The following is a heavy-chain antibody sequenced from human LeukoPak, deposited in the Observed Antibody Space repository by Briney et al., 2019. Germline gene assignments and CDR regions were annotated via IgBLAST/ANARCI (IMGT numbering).Heavy chain of an antibody. CDR3: AIDLSTILGDYFDY. D-gene: IGHD3-3*01. CDR1: GFTFSSYW. V-gene: IGHV3-7*01. J-gene: IGHJ4*02. Sequence: PGGSLRLSCAASGFTFSSYWMSWVRQAPGKGLEWVSNIKQDGSEKYYVDSVKGRFTISRDNAKNSLYLQMNSLRAEDTAVYYCAIDLSTILGDYFDYWGQGTLVTVSS. CDR2: IKQDGSEK.